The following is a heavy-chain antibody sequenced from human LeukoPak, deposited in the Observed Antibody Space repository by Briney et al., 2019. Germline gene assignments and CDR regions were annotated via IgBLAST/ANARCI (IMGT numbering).Heavy chain of an antibody. D-gene: IGHD6-25*01. CDR2: IWSDGSNK. CDR1: GFTFSPYG. Sequence: PGGSLRLSCAASGFTFSPYGMHWVRQAPGKGLEWVAFIWSDGSNKYYTDSVMGRFTISRDNSKNTLYLQMNSLRAEDTAVYYCARDGAAREIDFWGQGTLVTVSS. CDR3: ARDGAAREIDF. V-gene: IGHV3-33*01. J-gene: IGHJ4*02.